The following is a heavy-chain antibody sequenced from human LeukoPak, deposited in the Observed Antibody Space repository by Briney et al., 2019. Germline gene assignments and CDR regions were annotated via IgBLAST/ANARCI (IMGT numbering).Heavy chain of an antibody. J-gene: IGHJ4*02. CDR2: IKQDGSEK. D-gene: IGHD1-1*01. CDR1: GFNFSRHW. Sequence: GGSLRLSCAASGFNFSRHWRSWVRQAPGKGLEWVANIKQDGSEKYYVDSVKGRFTISRDNAKNSLYLQMNSLRAEDTAVYYCASSPTVSLFDYWGQGTLVTVSS. CDR3: ASSPTVSLFDY. V-gene: IGHV3-7*01.